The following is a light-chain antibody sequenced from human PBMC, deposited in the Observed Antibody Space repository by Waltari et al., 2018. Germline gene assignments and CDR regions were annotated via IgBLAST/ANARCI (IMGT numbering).Light chain of an antibody. CDR1: NIESKS. Sequence: YVLTQPPSVSVAPGKTATMTCGGENIESKSVHWYQQKAGQAPVLVLFYETDRPSGIPDRFSGSNSGNTATLTISWVEAGDEADYHCQVWDDTTNSGVFGGGTRLTVL. J-gene: IGLJ3*02. V-gene: IGLV3-21*01. CDR2: YET. CDR3: QVWDDTTNSGV.